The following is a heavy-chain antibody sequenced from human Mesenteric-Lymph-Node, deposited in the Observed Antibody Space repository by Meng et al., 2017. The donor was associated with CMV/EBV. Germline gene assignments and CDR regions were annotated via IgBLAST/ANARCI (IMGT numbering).Heavy chain of an antibody. CDR3: AKSPGDTLYYFHY. CDR1: GFTFSSYA. Sequence: GESLKISCAASGFTFSSYAMHWVRQAPGKGLEWVAVISYDGSNKYYADSVKGRFTISRDNSKNTLYLQMNSLRAEDTAVYYCAKSPGDTLYYFHYWGQGPLVTVSS. V-gene: IGHV3-30*04. D-gene: IGHD7-27*01. CDR2: ISYDGSNK. J-gene: IGHJ4*02.